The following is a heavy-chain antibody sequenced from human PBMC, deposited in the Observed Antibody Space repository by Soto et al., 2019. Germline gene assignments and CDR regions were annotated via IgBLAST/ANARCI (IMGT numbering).Heavy chain of an antibody. CDR2: IYYSGST. J-gene: IGHJ4*02. Sequence: ASETLSLTCTFSGGSISSSSYYWGWIRQPPGKGLEWIGSIYYSGSTYYNPSLKSRVTISVDTSKNQFSLKLRSVTAADTALFYCASPIVGTNLFEYWGQGTLVTVSS. CDR1: GGSISSSSYY. CDR3: ASPIVGTNLFEY. V-gene: IGHV4-39*01. D-gene: IGHD1-26*01.